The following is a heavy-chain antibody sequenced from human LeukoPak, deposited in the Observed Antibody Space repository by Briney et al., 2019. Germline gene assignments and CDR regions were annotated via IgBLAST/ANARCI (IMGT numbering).Heavy chain of an antibody. CDR1: GGSFSGYY. Sequence: PSETLSLTCAVYGGSFSGYYWSWIRQPPGKGLEWIGEINHSGSTNYNPSLKSRVTISVDTSKNQFSLKLSSVTAADTAVYYCASLVDTAIVTVDYWGQGTLVTVSS. CDR3: ASLVDTAIVTVDY. D-gene: IGHD5-18*01. J-gene: IGHJ4*02. CDR2: INHSGST. V-gene: IGHV4-34*01.